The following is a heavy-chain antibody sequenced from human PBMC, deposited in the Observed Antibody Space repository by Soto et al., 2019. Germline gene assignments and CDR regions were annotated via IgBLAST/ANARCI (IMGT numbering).Heavy chain of an antibody. CDR3: AKDRPIFGVVMSYYFDY. J-gene: IGHJ4*02. CDR1: GFTFSSYA. V-gene: IGHV3-23*01. D-gene: IGHD3-3*01. Sequence: GGSLRLSCAASGFTFSSYAMSWVRQAPGKGLEWVSAISGSGGSTYYADSVKGRFTISRDNSKNTLYLQMNSLRAEDTAVYYCAKDRPIFGVVMSYYFDYWGQGTLVTVSS. CDR2: ISGSGGST.